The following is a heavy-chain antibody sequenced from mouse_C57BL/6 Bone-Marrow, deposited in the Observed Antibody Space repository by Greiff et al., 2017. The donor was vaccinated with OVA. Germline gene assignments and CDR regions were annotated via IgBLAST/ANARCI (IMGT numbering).Heavy chain of an antibody. D-gene: IGHD2-1*01. CDR2: INSDGGST. CDR1: EYEFPSHD. CDR3: ARRDGNYGWFAY. Sequence: EVNVVESGGGLVQPGESLKLSCESNEYEFPSHDMSWVRKTPEKRLELVAAINSDGGSTYYPDTMERRFIISRDNTKKTLYLQMSSLRSEDTALYYCARRDGNYGWFAYWGQGTLVTVSA. J-gene: IGHJ3*01. V-gene: IGHV5-2*01.